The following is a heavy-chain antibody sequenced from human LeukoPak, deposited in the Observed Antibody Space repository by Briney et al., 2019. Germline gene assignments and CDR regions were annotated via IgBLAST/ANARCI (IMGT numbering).Heavy chain of an antibody. D-gene: IGHD3-10*01. CDR3: ARSSGTMVRGVIIFHYYYYMDV. CDR1: GFTFSSYW. V-gene: IGHV3-74*01. Sequence: GGSLRLSCAASGFTFSSYWMHWVRQVPGKGLVWVSRINSDGSSTNYADSVEGRFTISRDNAKNSLYLQMNSLRAEDTAVYYCARSSGTMVRGVIIFHYYYYMDVWGKGTTVTVSS. CDR2: INSDGSST. J-gene: IGHJ6*03.